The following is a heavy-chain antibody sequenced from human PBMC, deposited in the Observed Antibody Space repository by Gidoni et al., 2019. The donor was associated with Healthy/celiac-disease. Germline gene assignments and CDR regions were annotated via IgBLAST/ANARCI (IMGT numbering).Heavy chain of an antibody. J-gene: IGHJ6*02. CDR1: GGSFSGYY. Sequence: QVQLQQWGAGLLKPSETLSLTCAVYGGSFSGYYWSWIGQPPGKGLEWIGESNLSGSTNYHPYLKSRVTISVDTSKNQFSLKLSSVTAADTAVYYCARADSGSSPGYYYGMDVWGQGTTVTVSS. D-gene: IGHD1-26*01. CDR2: SNLSGST. CDR3: ARADSGSSPGYYYGMDV. V-gene: IGHV4-34*01.